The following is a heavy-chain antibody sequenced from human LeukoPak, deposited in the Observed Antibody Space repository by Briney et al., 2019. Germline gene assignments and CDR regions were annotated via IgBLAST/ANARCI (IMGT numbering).Heavy chain of an antibody. CDR2: IYYSGST. Sequence: SETLSLTCTVSGGYISSYYWSWIRQPPGKGLEWIGYIYYSGSTNYNPSLKSRVTISVDTSKNQFSLKLSSVTAADTAVYYCARRRPVTAMASYYYYYYMNVWGKGTTVTVSS. V-gene: IGHV4-59*01. J-gene: IGHJ6*03. CDR1: GGYISSYY. D-gene: IGHD5-18*01. CDR3: ARRRPVTAMASYYYYYYMNV.